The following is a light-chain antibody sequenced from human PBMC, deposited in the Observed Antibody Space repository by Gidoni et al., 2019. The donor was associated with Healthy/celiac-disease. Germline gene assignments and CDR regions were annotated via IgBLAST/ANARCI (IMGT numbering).Light chain of an antibody. J-gene: IGKJ3*01. V-gene: IGKV1-5*03. CDR2: KAS. CDR3: QQYNSPLX. CDR1: QSISSW. Sequence: DIQMTQSPSTLSASVGDRVTITCRASQSISSWLAWYQQKPGKAPKLLIYKASSLESGVPSRFSGSGSGTEFTLTISSLQPDDFATYYCQQYNSPLXXXPGXKVDIK.